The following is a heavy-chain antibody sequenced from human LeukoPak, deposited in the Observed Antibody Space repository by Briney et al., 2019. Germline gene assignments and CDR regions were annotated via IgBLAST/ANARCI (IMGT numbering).Heavy chain of an antibody. CDR3: ARSYGSGSYYKD. CDR2: ISWNSGSI. D-gene: IGHD3-10*01. J-gene: IGHJ4*02. V-gene: IGHV3-9*01. CDR1: GFTFDDYA. Sequence: PGRSLRLSCAASGFTFDDYAMPWVRQAPGKGLEWVSGISWNSGSIGYADSVKGRFTISRDNAKNSLYLQMNSLRAEDTALYYCARSYGSGSYYKDWGQGTLVTVSS.